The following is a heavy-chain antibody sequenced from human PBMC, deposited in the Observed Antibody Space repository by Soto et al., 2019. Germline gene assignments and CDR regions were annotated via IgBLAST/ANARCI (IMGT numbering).Heavy chain of an antibody. CDR3: AVDYANGYGDFDY. J-gene: IGHJ4*02. CDR2: ISGGSLSI. V-gene: IGHV3-48*01. D-gene: IGHD4-17*01. Sequence: GGSLRLSCTASGFSFSSYSMNWVRQAPGKGLEWVSYISGGSLSIYYADSVKGRFTISRDNAKNSLYLQMNSLRAEDTAVYYCAVDYANGYGDFDYWGQGTLVTVSS. CDR1: GFSFSSYS.